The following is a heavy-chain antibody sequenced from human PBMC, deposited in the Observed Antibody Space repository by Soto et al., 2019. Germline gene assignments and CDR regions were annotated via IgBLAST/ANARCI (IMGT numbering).Heavy chain of an antibody. D-gene: IGHD2-15*01. CDR1: GFTLSSYL. Sequence: EVQVVESGGGLVKPGGSLRLSCAASGFTLSSYLMNWVRQAPGKGLEWVSSISSSGTYIHYASSVRGRFTISRDNAKSSVYLQMNSLTAEDTAVYYCASGGGSYSGYWGPGTLVTVSS. CDR2: ISSSGTYI. V-gene: IGHV3-21*01. J-gene: IGHJ4*02. CDR3: ASGGGSYSGY.